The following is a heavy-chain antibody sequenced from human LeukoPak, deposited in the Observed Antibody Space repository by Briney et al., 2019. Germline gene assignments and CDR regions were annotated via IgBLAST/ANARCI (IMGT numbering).Heavy chain of an antibody. CDR1: RFTFSGYA. V-gene: IGHV3-23*01. Sequence: PGGSLRLSCAASRFTFSGYAMSWVRQAPGKGLEWVSSITGSGDTTYYADSVKGRFTISRDNSKNTLYLQMNSLRAEDTAVYYWAKARGYCSGGSCYSGFDYWGQGTLVTVSS. CDR3: AKARGYCSGGSCYSGFDY. CDR2: ITGSGDTT. J-gene: IGHJ4*02. D-gene: IGHD2-15*01.